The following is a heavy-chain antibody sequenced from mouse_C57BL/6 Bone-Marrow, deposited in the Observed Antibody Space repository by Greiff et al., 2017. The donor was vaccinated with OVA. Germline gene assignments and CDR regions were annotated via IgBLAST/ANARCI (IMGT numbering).Heavy chain of an antibody. CDR2: ISSGGTYT. V-gene: IGHV5-9-3*01. Sequence: EVQLVESGGGLVKPGGSLKLSCAASGFTFSRYAMSWVRQTPEKRLEWVATISSGGTYTYYPDSVKGRFTISRASAENTLYLQMSSLRSEDTAMYYCARHTDYYGSAPYFDCWGQGTSLTVSS. J-gene: IGHJ2*03. CDR1: GFTFSRYA. CDR3: ARHTDYYGSAPYFDC. D-gene: IGHD1-1*01.